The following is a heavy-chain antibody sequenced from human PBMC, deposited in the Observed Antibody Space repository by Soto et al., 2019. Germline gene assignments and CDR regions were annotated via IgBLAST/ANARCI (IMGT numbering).Heavy chain of an antibody. J-gene: IGHJ4*02. CDR1: GCSISSSSYY. CDR3: AREGNLGRWLQPLDF. Sequence: PSETLSLTCTVSGCSISSSSYYWGWLRQPPGKGLEWIGNIHYNGNTNYNPSLKSRVTMSLDTSKNQFSLRLISVTAADTAKYFCAREGNLGRWLQPLDFWGQGTLVTVSS. CDR2: IHYNGNT. D-gene: IGHD5-12*01. V-gene: IGHV4-39*07.